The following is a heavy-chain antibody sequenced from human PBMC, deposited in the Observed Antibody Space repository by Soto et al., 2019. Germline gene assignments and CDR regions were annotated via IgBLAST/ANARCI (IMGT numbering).Heavy chain of an antibody. CDR1: GGSISSSSYY. Sequence: SETLSLTCTVSGGSISSSSYYWGWIRQPPGKGLEWIGSIYYSGSTYYNPSLKSRVTISVDTSKNQFSLKLSSVTAADTAVYYCARRKNWFDPWGQGTLVTVS. J-gene: IGHJ5*02. CDR3: ARRKNWFDP. CDR2: IYYSGST. V-gene: IGHV4-39*01.